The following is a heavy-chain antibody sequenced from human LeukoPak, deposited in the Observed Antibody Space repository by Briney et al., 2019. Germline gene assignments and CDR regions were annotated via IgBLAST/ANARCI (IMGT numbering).Heavy chain of an antibody. CDR2: IYYSGST. D-gene: IGHD1-26*01. V-gene: IGHV4-59*01. Sequence: SETLSLTCTVSGGSISSYYWSWIRQPPGKGLEWIGFIYYSGSTNYNPSLKSRVTISVDTSKNQFSLKLSSVTAADTAVYYCAREVVGATTFLDYWGQGTLVTVSS. CDR1: GGSISSYY. J-gene: IGHJ4*02. CDR3: AREVVGATTFLDY.